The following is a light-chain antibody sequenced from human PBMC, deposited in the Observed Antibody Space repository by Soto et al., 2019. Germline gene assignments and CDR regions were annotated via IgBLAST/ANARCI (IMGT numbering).Light chain of an antibody. CDR1: SSDVGSYNL. Sequence: QSVLTQPASVSGSPGQSITISCTGTSSDVGSYNLVSWYQQHPGKAPKLMIYEGSKRPSGVSNRFSGSKSGNTASLTISGLQAEDGADYYCCSYAGSSPSVVFGGGTKLTVL. CDR3: CSYAGSSPSVV. J-gene: IGLJ2*01. CDR2: EGS. V-gene: IGLV2-23*01.